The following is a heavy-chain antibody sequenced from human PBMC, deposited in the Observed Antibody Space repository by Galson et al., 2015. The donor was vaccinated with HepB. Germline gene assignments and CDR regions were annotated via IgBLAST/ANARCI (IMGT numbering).Heavy chain of an antibody. Sequence: SVKVSCKASGFTFTSSAMQWVRQARGQRLEWIGKIVVDSSNKNYAQKFQERVTITRDKSTSTAYMELNSLRSEDTAVYYCAVGSGRYQLLGEYYYYGMDAWGQGTTVTVSS. CDR1: GFTFTSSA. V-gene: IGHV1-58*02. CDR2: IVVDSSNK. J-gene: IGHJ6*02. D-gene: IGHD2-2*01. CDR3: AVGSGRYQLLGEYYYYGMDA.